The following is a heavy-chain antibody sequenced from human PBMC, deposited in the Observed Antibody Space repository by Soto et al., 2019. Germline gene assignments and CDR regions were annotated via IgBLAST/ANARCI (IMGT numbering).Heavy chain of an antibody. CDR2: IKSKSDGGTT. D-gene: IGHD6-13*01. CDR1: GFTFSDAW. Sequence: EVQLVESGGDLVKPGGSLRLSCGASGFTFSDAWMNWVRQAPGKGLEWVGRIKSKSDGGTTDHSSPVKGRFIISRDESKTTLYLQMNSLKIEDTAMYYCTPIDPIIGYSSSWGQGTLVTVSS. CDR3: TPIDPIIGYSSS. J-gene: IGHJ4*02. V-gene: IGHV3-15*07.